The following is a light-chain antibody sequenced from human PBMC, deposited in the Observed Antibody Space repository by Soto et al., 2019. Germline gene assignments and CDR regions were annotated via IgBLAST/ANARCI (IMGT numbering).Light chain of an antibody. CDR2: AAS. CDR3: HKYNSALFT. V-gene: IGKV1-27*01. J-gene: IGKJ3*01. CDR1: QGISNY. Sequence: DIQMTQSPSSLSASVGDRVTITCRASQGISNYLAWYQQKPGKVPKLLIYAASTLQSGVPSRFSGSGSGTAFTLTISRLQPEDVATYYCHKYNSALFTFGPGTKVDIK.